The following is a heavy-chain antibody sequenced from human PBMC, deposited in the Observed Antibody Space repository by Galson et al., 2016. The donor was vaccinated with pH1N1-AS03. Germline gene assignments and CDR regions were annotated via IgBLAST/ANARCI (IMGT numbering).Heavy chain of an antibody. J-gene: IGHJ4*02. D-gene: IGHD6-13*01. CDR1: GLSFHTSGVR. CDR3: DVSQIAATYYSDY. CDR2: IDWDDDK. Sequence: PALVKPTQTLTLTCTFSGLSFHTSGVRVSWIRQPPGKALEWLARIDWDDDKFFRPSLRTRLSLSKDTSKNQVVLTMTNLDPVDTAKYYCDVSQIAATYYSDYWGQGTLVTVSS. V-gene: IGHV2-70*04.